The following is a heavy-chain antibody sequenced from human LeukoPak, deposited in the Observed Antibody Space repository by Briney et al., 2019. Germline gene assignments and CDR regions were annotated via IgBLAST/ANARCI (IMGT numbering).Heavy chain of an antibody. CDR3: ARGCSGYVLNWFDP. V-gene: IGHV4-59*01. CDR2: ISYSGST. Sequence: SETLSLTCTVSGGSIGSYYWSWIRQPPGKGLEWIGHISYSGSTNYNPSLKSRVTISVDTSKNQFSLKLSSLTAADTAVYYCARGCSGYVLNWFDPWGQGTLVTVSS. J-gene: IGHJ5*02. D-gene: IGHD5-12*01. CDR1: GGSIGSYY.